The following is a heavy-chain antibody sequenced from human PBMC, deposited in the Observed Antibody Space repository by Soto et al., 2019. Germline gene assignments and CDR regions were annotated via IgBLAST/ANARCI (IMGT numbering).Heavy chain of an antibody. V-gene: IGHV4-39*01. CDR2: IYYSGST. CDR3: ARHSYSHFDY. Sequence: TSETLSLTCTVSGGSISSSSYYWGWIRQPPGKGLEWIGSIYYSGSTYYNPSLKSRVTISVDTSKNQFSLKLSSVTAADTAVYYCARHSYSHFDYWGQGTLVTVSS. D-gene: IGHD3-10*01. J-gene: IGHJ4*02. CDR1: GGSISSSSYY.